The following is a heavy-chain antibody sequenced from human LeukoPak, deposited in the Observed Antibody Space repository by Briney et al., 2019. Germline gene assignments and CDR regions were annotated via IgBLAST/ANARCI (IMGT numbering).Heavy chain of an antibody. CDR3: ARLEHYDFWSGYGKGVDV. V-gene: IGHV5-51*01. J-gene: IGHJ6*02. D-gene: IGHD3-3*01. CDR1: GYSFTSYW. Sequence: PGESLKISCEASGYSFTSYWIGWVRQMPGKGLEWMGIIYPGDSDTRYSPSFRGQVTISADKSVTTAYLQWSSLKASDTAMYYCARLEHYDFWSGYGKGVDVWGQGTTVTVSS. CDR2: IYPGDSDT.